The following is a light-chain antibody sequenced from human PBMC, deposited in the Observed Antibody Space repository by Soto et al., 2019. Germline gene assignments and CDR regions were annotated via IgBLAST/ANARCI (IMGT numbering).Light chain of an antibody. CDR2: DVS. J-gene: IGLJ2*01. CDR1: SSDVGGYNS. V-gene: IGLV2-11*01. CDR3: CSYAGSVV. Sequence: QSALTQPRSVSGSPGQSVAISCTGTSSDVGGYNSVSWYQQHPDKAPKLMVYDVSKRPSGVPDRFSGSKSGNTASLTITGLQAEDEADYYCCSYAGSVVFGGGTKVTVL.